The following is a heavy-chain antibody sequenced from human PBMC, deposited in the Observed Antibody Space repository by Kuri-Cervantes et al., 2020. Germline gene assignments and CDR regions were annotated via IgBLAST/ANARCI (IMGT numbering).Heavy chain of an antibody. CDR2: ISYDGSNK. Sequence: GESLKISCAASGFTVSSNYMSWVRQAPGKGLEWVAVISYDGSNKYYADSVKGRFTISRDNSKNTLYLQMNSLRAEDTAVYYCARDSTPFTVTTDAFDIWGQGTMVTV. J-gene: IGHJ3*02. V-gene: IGHV3-30*01. CDR1: GFTVSSNY. D-gene: IGHD4-17*01. CDR3: ARDSTPFTVTTDAFDI.